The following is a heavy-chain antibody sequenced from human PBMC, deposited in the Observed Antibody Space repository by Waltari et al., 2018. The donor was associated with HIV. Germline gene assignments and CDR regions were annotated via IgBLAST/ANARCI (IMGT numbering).Heavy chain of an antibody. D-gene: IGHD3-9*01. CDR3: AKGVAYDLLTGFSPLDY. CDR2: ISGDGITT. J-gene: IGHJ4*02. CDR1: KFSLRTYA. Sequence: EVQLLESGGGLVQPGGSLRLSCAAYKFSLRTYAMSWLCQAPGKGLEWVSSISGDGITTYYADSVKGRLTISRDNSKNTLSLQMSSLRGEDTAVYYCAKGVAYDLLTGFSPLDYWGQGTLVTVSS. V-gene: IGHV3-23*01.